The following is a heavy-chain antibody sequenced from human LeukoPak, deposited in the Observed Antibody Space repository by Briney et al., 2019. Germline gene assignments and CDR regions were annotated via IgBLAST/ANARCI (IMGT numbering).Heavy chain of an antibody. V-gene: IGHV1-2*02. Sequence: ASVKVSCKASGYTFTGYYMHWVRQAPGQGLEWMGWINPNSGGTNYAQKFQDRVTMTRDTSISTAYMELSRLRSDDTAVYYCAREGSKDTYSSGWYVSDWFDPWGQGTLVTVSS. CDR3: AREGSKDTYSSGWYVSDWFDP. CDR2: INPNSGGT. CDR1: GYTFTGYY. D-gene: IGHD6-19*01. J-gene: IGHJ5*02.